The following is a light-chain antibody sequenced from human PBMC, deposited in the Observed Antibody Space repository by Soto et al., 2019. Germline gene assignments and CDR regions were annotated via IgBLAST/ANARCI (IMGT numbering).Light chain of an antibody. CDR3: SSYRRGSTYV. CDR1: SSDVGGYNY. J-gene: IGLJ1*01. Sequence: LTQPASVSGSPGQSITVSCTGTSSDVGGYNYVSWYQQHPGKAPRLMIYDVTNRPSGVSNRFSGSKSGNTASLTISGLQAEDEADYYCSSYRRGSTYVFGTGTKVTVL. V-gene: IGLV2-14*01. CDR2: DVT.